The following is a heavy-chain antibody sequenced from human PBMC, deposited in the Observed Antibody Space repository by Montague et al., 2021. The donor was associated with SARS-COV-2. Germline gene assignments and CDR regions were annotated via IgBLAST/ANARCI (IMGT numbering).Heavy chain of an antibody. V-gene: IGHV4-59*01. CDR3: SRGFDY. CDR1: GGSISSYY. CDR2: IYYSGST. Sequence: SETLSPTCTVSGGSISSYYWSWIRQPPRKGLEWIGYIYYSGSTNYNPSLKSRVNISVDTSKNQFSLKLSSVTAADTAVYYCSRGFDYWGQGTLVTVSS. J-gene: IGHJ4*02.